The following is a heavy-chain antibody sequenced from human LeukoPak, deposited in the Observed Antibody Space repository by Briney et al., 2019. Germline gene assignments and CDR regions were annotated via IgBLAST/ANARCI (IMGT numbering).Heavy chain of an antibody. CDR3: AAVVTHPFDY. CDR1: GFTVSSNY. V-gene: IGHV3-66*01. Sequence: GGSLRLSCAASGFTVSSNYMSWVRQAPGKGLEWVSGIYSGGSTYYADAGKGRFTISRDNSKNTLYLQMNTLRAEDTAVYYCAAVVTHPFDYWGQGTLVTVSS. CDR2: IYSGGST. J-gene: IGHJ4*02. D-gene: IGHD4-23*01.